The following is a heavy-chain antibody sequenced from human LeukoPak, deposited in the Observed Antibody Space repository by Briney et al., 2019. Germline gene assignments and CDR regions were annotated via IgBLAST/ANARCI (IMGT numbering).Heavy chain of an antibody. CDR2: ISGSGGST. D-gene: IGHD3-22*01. CDR1: GFTFSSYA. CDR3: AKATRDYYDSSGYYYSGDYYYYYMDV. J-gene: IGHJ6*03. Sequence: GGSLRLSCAASGFTFSSYAMSWVRQAPGKGLEWVSAISGSGGSTYYADSVEGRFTISRDNSKNTLYLQMNSLRAEDTAVYYCAKATRDYYDSSGYYYSGDYYYYYMDVWGKGTTVTVSS. V-gene: IGHV3-23*01.